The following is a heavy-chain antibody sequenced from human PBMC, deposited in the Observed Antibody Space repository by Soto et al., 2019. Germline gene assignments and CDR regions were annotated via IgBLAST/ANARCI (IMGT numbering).Heavy chain of an antibody. J-gene: IGHJ6*02. Sequence: QVQLQESGPGLVKPSQTLSLTCTVSGGSISSGDYYWSWIRQPPGKGLEWIGYIYYSGSTYYNPSLKSRVTISVDTSKNQFSLKLSSVTAADTAVYYCARDTLYSSAKEDYYYYGMDVWGQGTTVTVSS. CDR1: GGSISSGDYY. CDR3: ARDTLYSSAKEDYYYYGMDV. CDR2: IYYSGST. D-gene: IGHD6-25*01. V-gene: IGHV4-30-4*01.